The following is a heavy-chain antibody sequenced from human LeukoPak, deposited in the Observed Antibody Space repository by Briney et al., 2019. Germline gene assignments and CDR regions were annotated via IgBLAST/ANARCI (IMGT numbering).Heavy chain of an antibody. D-gene: IGHD4-11*01. V-gene: IGHV3-9*01. CDR3: AKARIYSNYYFDY. J-gene: IGHJ4*02. Sequence: GGSLRLSCAASEFTFDDYAMHWVRQAPGKGLEWVSGISWNSGSIGYADSVKGRFTISRDNAKNSLYLQMNSLRAEDTALYYCAKARIYSNYYFDYWGQGTLVTVSS. CDR2: ISWNSGSI. CDR1: EFTFDDYA.